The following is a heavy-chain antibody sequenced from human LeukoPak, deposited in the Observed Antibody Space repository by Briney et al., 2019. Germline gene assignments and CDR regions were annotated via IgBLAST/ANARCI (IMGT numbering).Heavy chain of an antibody. Sequence: SQTLSLTCTVSGGSISSYYWSWIRQPAGKGLEWIGRIYTSGGTNYNPSLKSRVTMSVDTSKNQFSLKLSSVTAADTAVYYCARVGGVGYDSSGYPYYFDYWGQGTLVTVSS. CDR1: GGSISSYY. CDR2: IYTSGGT. D-gene: IGHD3-22*01. J-gene: IGHJ4*02. V-gene: IGHV4-4*07. CDR3: ARVGGVGYDSSGYPYYFDY.